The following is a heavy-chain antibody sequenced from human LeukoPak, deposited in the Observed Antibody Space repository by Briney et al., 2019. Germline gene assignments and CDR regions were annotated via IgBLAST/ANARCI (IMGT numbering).Heavy chain of an antibody. J-gene: IGHJ3*02. D-gene: IGHD3-22*01. V-gene: IGHV4-59*01. CDR2: IYYSGST. Sequence: TXXVXGGSISSYYWSWIRQPPGKGLEWIGYIYYSGSTNYNPSLKRRVTISVDTSKNQFSLKLSSVTAADTAVYYCXXXXXXXDNDYDAFDIWGQGTMVTVSS. CDR3: XXXXXXXDNDYDAFDI. CDR1: GGSISSYY.